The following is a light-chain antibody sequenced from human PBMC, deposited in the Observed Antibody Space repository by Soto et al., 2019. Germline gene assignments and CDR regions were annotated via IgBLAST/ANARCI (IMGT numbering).Light chain of an antibody. V-gene: IGKV1-39*01. Sequence: IQITQSPSSLSASVGDRVTITCRASQTIGTSLNWCQQKPGKAPKLLIYAASSLQSGVPSRFTGSGSGTDFTLTISSLQPEDFATYYCQQSYSTPYTFGQGT. CDR1: QTIGTS. J-gene: IGKJ2*01. CDR2: AAS. CDR3: QQSYSTPYT.